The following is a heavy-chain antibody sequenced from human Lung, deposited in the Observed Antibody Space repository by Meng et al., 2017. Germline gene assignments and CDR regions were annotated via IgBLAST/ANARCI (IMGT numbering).Heavy chain of an antibody. Sequence: VQLVESGGGVVQPGRSLRLSCAASGFTFSTHWMHWVRQAPGKGLEWVSRITGDGSSTIYADSVQGRFTMSRDNAKNTLSLQMNSLRAEDTAVYYCARGGVTTDDWGQGTLVTVSS. V-gene: IGHV3-74*02. CDR1: GFTFSTHW. CDR3: ARGGVTTDD. CDR2: ITGDGSST. D-gene: IGHD4-17*01. J-gene: IGHJ4*02.